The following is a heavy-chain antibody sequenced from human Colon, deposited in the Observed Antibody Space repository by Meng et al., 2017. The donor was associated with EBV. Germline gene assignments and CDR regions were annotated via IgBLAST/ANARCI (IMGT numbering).Heavy chain of an antibody. V-gene: IGHV4-30-4*01. D-gene: IGHD3-22*01. J-gene: IGHJ5*02. CDR1: GGSISSGGYY. CDR3: ARSAMISAWFDP. Sequence: PLRVSGPGPVEPSQTLSLTCAVSGGSISSGGYYWSWIRQPPGKGLEWIGYIYYSGSTYYIPSLKSRVTISVDTAKNQFSLKLSSVTAADTAVYYCARSAMISAWFDPWGQGTLVTVSS. CDR2: IYYSGST.